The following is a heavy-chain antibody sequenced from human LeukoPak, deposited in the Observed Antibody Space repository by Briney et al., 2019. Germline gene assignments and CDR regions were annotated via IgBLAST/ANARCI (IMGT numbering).Heavy chain of an antibody. CDR1: GYTFTSYY. CDR2: INPSGGST. V-gene: IGHV1-46*01. CDR3: ARAATVTRFDY. D-gene: IGHD4-17*01. J-gene: IGHJ4*02. Sequence: ASVKVSCKASGYTFTSYYMHWVRQAPGQGHEWMGIINPSGGSTSYAQKFQGRVTMTRDTSTSTVYMELSSLRSEDTAVYYCARAATVTRFDYWGQGTLVTVSS.